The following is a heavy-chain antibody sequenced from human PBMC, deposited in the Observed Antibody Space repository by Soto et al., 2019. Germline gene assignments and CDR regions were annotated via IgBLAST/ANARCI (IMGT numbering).Heavy chain of an antibody. CDR1: GFTVSSNY. V-gene: IGHV3-66*01. D-gene: IGHD3-9*01. J-gene: IGHJ3*02. CDR3: ARDRSDYDILTGYLNAFDI. Sequence: GGSLRLSCAASGFTVSSNYMSWVRQAPGNGLEWVSVIYSGGSTYYADSVKGRFTISRDNSKNTLYLQMNSLRAEDTAVYYCARDRSDYDILTGYLNAFDIWGQGTMVTVSS. CDR2: IYSGGST.